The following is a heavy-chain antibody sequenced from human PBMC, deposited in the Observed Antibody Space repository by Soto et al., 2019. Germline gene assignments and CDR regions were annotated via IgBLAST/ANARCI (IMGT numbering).Heavy chain of an antibody. J-gene: IGHJ4*02. D-gene: IGHD3-10*01. CDR3: ARDRDDYGSGNYYNRMDV. Sequence: QVQLVQSGAEVKKPGSSVKVSCKASGGIFSTYAISWLRQAPGHGLEWMGGIIPIFGTPNYSQRFQGRVTITADESTTTSCMELSRLKSEDTAVYYCARDRDDYGSGNYYNRMDVWGQGTLVTVSS. CDR1: GGIFSTYA. CDR2: IIPIFGTP. V-gene: IGHV1-69*01.